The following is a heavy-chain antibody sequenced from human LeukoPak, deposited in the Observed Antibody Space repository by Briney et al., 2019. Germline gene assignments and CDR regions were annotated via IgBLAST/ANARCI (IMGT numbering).Heavy chain of an antibody. CDR1: GFTVSSHY. Sequence: PGGSLRLSCAASGFTVSSHYMTWVRQAPGKGLEWVSVIYSDGSTYNADSVKGRFTISRDNSKNTLYLQMNSLRAEDTAVYYCARDRYYGSGSYLAYWGQGTLVTVSS. J-gene: IGHJ4*02. CDR3: ARDRYYGSGSYLAY. D-gene: IGHD3-10*01. V-gene: IGHV3-66*01. CDR2: IYSDGST.